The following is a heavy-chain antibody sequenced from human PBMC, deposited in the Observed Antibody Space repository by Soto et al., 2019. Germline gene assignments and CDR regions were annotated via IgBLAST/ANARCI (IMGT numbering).Heavy chain of an antibody. J-gene: IGHJ1*01. CDR3: ARTPPYSHDSGPLQF. D-gene: IGHD3-22*01. V-gene: IGHV1-69*01. Sequence: QVQLVQSGAEVKEPGSSVKVSCKASGGPLSIFSVTWVRQAPGQGLECLGQIVPFFKTVRYAQKVQGRVTITADDSTNTAYMELSSLTSDYTAVYYCARTPPYSHDSGPLQFWGHGTLVTVSS. CDR1: GGPLSIFS. CDR2: IVPFFKTV.